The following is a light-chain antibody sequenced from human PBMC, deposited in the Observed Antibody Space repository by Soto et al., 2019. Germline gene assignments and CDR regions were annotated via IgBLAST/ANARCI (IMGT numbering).Light chain of an antibody. Sequence: EIVLTQSPGTLSLSPGETLSLSCRSSQSVRRYLAWYQHKPGQAPRLLIYDASNRATGIPDRFSGSGSGTDFTLTITRLEPEDFAVYYCQQYDYSPRTFGQGTKVEIK. V-gene: IGKV3-20*01. CDR1: QSVRRY. CDR3: QQYDYSPRT. J-gene: IGKJ1*01. CDR2: DAS.